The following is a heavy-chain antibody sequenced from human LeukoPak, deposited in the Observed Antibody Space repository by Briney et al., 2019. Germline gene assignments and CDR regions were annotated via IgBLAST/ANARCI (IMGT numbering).Heavy chain of an antibody. J-gene: IGHJ4*02. Sequence: SVKVSCKASGGTFSSYAISWVRQAPGQGLEWMGGIIPIFGTANYAQRFQGRVTITADESTSTAYMELSSLRSEDTAVYYCARGTGTTPWGDMGPWGQGTLVTVSS. CDR1: GGTFSSYA. V-gene: IGHV1-69*13. D-gene: IGHD1-7*01. CDR2: IIPIFGTA. CDR3: ARGTGTTPWGDMGP.